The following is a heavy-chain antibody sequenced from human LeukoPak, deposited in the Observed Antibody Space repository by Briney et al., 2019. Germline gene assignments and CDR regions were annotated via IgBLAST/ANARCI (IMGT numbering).Heavy chain of an antibody. Sequence: KPSETLSLTCTVSGDSISSYYWSWIRQPPGKGLEWIGFIYYGGTTKYNPSLKSRVTISVDTSKNHFSLKLSSVTAADTVVYYCARGRYYYDSSGYYRDNWFDPWGQGTLVTVSS. J-gene: IGHJ5*02. CDR1: GDSISSYY. V-gene: IGHV4-59*08. D-gene: IGHD3-22*01. CDR3: ARGRYYYDSSGYYRDNWFDP. CDR2: IYYGGTT.